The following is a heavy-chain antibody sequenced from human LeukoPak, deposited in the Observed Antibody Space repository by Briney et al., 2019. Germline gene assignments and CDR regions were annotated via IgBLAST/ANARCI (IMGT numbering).Heavy chain of an antibody. Sequence: SETLSLTCTVSGGSLSRGGYYWSWIRQHPGKGLEWIGYIYYSGSTYYNPSLKSRVTISVDTSKNQFSLKLSSVTAADTAVYYGARGLTQYDSSGYSYYFDYWGQGTLVTVSS. J-gene: IGHJ4*02. CDR1: GGSLSRGGYY. V-gene: IGHV4-31*03. CDR3: ARGLTQYDSSGYSYYFDY. D-gene: IGHD3-22*01. CDR2: IYYSGST.